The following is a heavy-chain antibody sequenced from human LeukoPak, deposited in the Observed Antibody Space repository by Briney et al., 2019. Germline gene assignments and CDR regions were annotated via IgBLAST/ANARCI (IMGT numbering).Heavy chain of an antibody. J-gene: IGHJ4*02. D-gene: IGHD3-9*01. CDR2: INHSGST. Sequence: PSETLSLTCAVYGGSFSGYYWSWIRQPPGKGLEWIGEINHSGSTNYNPSHKSRVTISLDTSKNQFSLKVSSVTAADTAMYYCAVINYDILTDYWGQGTLVTVSS. V-gene: IGHV4-34*01. CDR1: GGSFSGYY. CDR3: AVINYDILTDY.